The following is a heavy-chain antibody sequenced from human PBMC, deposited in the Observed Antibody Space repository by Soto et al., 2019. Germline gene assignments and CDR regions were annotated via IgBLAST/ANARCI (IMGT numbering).Heavy chain of an antibody. J-gene: IGHJ4*02. CDR3: AKMSSENYYDPVFS. CDR2: ISSSGNTI. V-gene: IGHV3-11*01. D-gene: IGHD3-22*01. CDR1: GFTFSDYY. Sequence: QVQLVESGGGLVKTSESLTIACAASGFTFSDYYMSWVRQAPGKGLEWVSYISSSGNTIYYADSVKGRFTISRDNAKTSVYLQMNSLRAEDTALYFCAKMSSENYYDPVFSWGQGTLVTVSS.